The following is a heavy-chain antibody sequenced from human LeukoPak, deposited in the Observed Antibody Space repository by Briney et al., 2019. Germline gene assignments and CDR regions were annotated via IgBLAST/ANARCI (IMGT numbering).Heavy chain of an antibody. Sequence: PGGSLRLSCAASGFTFSSYWMHWVRQSPGKGLAWVSRINSDGSSTSYADSVKGRFTISRDNAKNTLYLQMNSLRAEDTAVYYCATSWGDMATIWAFFDYWGQGTLVTVSS. CDR1: GFTFSSYW. CDR3: ATSWGDMATIWAFFDY. CDR2: INSDGSST. V-gene: IGHV3-74*01. D-gene: IGHD5-24*01. J-gene: IGHJ4*02.